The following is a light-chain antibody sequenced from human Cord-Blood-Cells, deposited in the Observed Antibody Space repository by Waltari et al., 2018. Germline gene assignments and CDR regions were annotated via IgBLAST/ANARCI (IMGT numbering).Light chain of an antibody. CDR2: GAS. CDR3: HQYNNWPT. CDR1: QRVSSN. V-gene: IGKV3-15*01. J-gene: IGKJ3*01. Sequence: EIVMTQSPATLSVSPGERATLSCRASQRVSSNLAWYQQKPGQAPRLLIYGASTRATGIPARFSGSGSGTEFTLTISSLQSEDFAVYYCHQYNNWPTFGPGTKVDIK.